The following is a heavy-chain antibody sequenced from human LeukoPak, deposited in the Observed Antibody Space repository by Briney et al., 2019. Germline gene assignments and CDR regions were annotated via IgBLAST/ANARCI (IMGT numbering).Heavy chain of an antibody. CDR2: IYYSGST. CDR1: GGSFSGYY. V-gene: IGHV4-59*12. CDR3: ARGESWNALNY. D-gene: IGHD1-1*01. J-gene: IGHJ4*02. Sequence: SETLSLTCAVYGGSFSGYYWSWIRQPPGKGLEWIGYIYYSGSTNYNPSLKSRVTISVDKSKNQFSLKLSPVTAADTAVYYCARGESWNALNYWGQGTLVTVSS.